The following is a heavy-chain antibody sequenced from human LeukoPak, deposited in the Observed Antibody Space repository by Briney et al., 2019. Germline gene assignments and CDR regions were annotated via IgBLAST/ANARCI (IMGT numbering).Heavy chain of an antibody. CDR2: ISAYNGNT. CDR1: GYTFTSYY. Sequence: ASVKVSCKASGYTFTSYYMHWVRQAPGQGLEWMGWISAYNGNTNYAQKLQGRVTMTTDTSTSTAYMELRSLRSDDTAVYYCAVDSSGYYNKAVYWGQGTLVTVSS. D-gene: IGHD3-22*01. CDR3: AVDSSGYYNKAVY. J-gene: IGHJ4*02. V-gene: IGHV1-18*04.